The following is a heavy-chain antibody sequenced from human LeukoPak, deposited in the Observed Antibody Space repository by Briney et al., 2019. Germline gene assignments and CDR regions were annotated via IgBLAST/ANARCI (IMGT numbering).Heavy chain of an antibody. V-gene: IGHV4-34*01. J-gene: IGHJ4*02. Sequence: PSETLSLTCAVYGGSFSGYYWSWIRQPPGKGLEWIGEINHSGSTNYNPSLKSRVTISVDTSKNQFSLKLSSVTAADTAVYYCASDEGESSDYWGQGTLVTVSS. CDR2: INHSGST. D-gene: IGHD1-26*01. CDR3: ASDEGESSDY. CDR1: GGSFSGYY.